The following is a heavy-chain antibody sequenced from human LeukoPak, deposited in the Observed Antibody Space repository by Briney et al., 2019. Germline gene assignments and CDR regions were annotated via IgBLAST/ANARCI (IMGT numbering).Heavy chain of an antibody. CDR3: ARDNSRGSYYRTDAFDI. CDR1: GDSIGSYY. D-gene: IGHD3-10*01. CDR2: IYYSGST. J-gene: IGHJ3*02. V-gene: IGHV4-59*01. Sequence: SETLSLTCTVSGDSIGSYYWSWIRQPPGKGLEWIGYIYYSGSTNYNPSLKSRVTISVDTSKNQFSLKLSSVTAADTAVYYCARDNSRGSYYRTDAFDIWGQGTMVTVSS.